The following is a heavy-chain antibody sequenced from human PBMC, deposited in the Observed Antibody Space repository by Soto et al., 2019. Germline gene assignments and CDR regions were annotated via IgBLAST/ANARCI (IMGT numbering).Heavy chain of an antibody. D-gene: IGHD5-12*01. CDR1: GYTFPSYG. V-gene: IGHV1-18*01. CDR2: ISAHNGHT. Sequence: QVHLVQSGAEVKKPGASVKVSCKASGYTFPSYGISWIRQAPGQGLVWMGWISAHNGHTKYTQNFPGRVHKTPDITKNTGHMELRGLRSDDTAVYYCARDGSGRADPWGQGTLVNVPS. CDR3: ARDGSGRADP. J-gene: IGHJ5*02.